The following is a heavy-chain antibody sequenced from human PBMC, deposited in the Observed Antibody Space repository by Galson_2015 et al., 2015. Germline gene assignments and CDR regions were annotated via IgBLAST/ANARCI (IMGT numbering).Heavy chain of an antibody. CDR2: IWFDGSNT. Sequence: SLRLSCAASGFTFSSYGMHWVRQAPGKGLEWVAVIWFDGSNTFYADSVKGRFTISRDNSKNTLYLQMGSLRAEDTAVYYCARDRGSSWFGPLDYWGQGTLVTVSS. D-gene: IGHD6-13*01. J-gene: IGHJ4*02. CDR3: ARDRGSSWFGPLDY. V-gene: IGHV3-33*01. CDR1: GFTFSSYG.